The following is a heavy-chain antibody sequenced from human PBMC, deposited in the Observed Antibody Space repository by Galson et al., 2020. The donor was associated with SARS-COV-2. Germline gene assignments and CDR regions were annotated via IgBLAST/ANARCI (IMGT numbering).Heavy chain of an antibody. CDR3: ARHGRSTIFGVVIIRENDV. D-gene: IGHD3-3*01. V-gene: IGHV4-59*08. CDR1: GGSISRYY. CDR2: IYSSGST. Sequence: SENLSLTCTVSGGSISRYYWSRIRQPPGKGLEWIGSIYSSGSTNYNPSLQSRVTISVDTSKNQFSLKLSSVTAADTAVYYCARHGRSTIFGVVIIRENDVWGKGTTVTVSS. J-gene: IGHJ6*04.